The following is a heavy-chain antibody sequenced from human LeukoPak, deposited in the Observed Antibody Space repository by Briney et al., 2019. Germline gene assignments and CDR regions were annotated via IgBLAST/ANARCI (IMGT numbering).Heavy chain of an antibody. D-gene: IGHD2-15*01. CDR1: GFTFSHYW. CDR2: INSDGSST. V-gene: IGHV3-74*03. Sequence: GGSLRLSCAASGFTFSHYWMHWVRQAPGKGQVWVSRINSDGSSTTYADSVKGRFTISRDNAENTLYPQMNSLRTEDTAVYYCARGGAYSYSHNDYWGQGSVVTVSS. J-gene: IGHJ4*02. CDR3: ARGGAYSYSHNDY.